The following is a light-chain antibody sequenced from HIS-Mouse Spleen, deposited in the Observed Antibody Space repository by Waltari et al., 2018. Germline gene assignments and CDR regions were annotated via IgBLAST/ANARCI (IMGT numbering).Light chain of an antibody. J-gene: IGLJ2*01. V-gene: IGLV2-8*01. CDR2: EVS. Sequence: QSALTQPPSASGSPGQSVTISCTGTSSDVGGYNYVSWYQQHPGKAPKPMIYEVSKRPSGFPERFSGSKSGNTASLTVSGLQAEDEADYYCSSYAGSNNLVFGGGTKLTVL. CDR1: SSDVGGYNY. CDR3: SSYAGSNNLV.